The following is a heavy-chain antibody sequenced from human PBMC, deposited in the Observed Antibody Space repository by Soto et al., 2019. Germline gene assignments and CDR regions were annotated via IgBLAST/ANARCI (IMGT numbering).Heavy chain of an antibody. V-gene: IGHV1-69*06. CDR2: IIPTFGTA. J-gene: IGHJ3*02. CDR3: ARSETAGHRGFDS. CDR1: GGTFSSSA. Sequence: QVQLVQSGAEMREPGSSVKVSCKASGGTFSSSAINWLRQAPGQGPEWMGGIIPTFGTANYIEKFRGRVTSTADTSTSTAYMEVSSLTSEDTAMYFCARSETAGHRGFDSWGQGTMVTVSS. D-gene: IGHD6-19*01.